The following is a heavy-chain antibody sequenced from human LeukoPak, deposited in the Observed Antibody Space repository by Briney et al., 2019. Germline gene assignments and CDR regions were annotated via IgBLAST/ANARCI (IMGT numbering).Heavy chain of an antibody. CDR1: GYTFIGYY. CDR2: INPNSGGT. V-gene: IGHV1-2*02. D-gene: IGHD6-13*01. Sequence: ASVKVSCKASGYTFIGYYMHWVRQAPGQGLEWMGWINPNSGGTNYAQKFQGRVTMTRDTSISTAYMELSRLRSDDPAVYYCARGAARPSFEQLVPYNWFDPWGQGTLVTVSS. J-gene: IGHJ5*02. CDR3: ARGAARPSFEQLVPYNWFDP.